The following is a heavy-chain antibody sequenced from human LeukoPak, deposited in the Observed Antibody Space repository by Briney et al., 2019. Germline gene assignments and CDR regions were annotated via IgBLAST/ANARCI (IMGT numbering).Heavy chain of an antibody. J-gene: IGHJ4*02. D-gene: IGHD3-22*01. CDR3: ARDGGNYYDSSGYYFFDY. Sequence: SVKVSCKASGGTFSSYAISWVRQAPGQGLEWMGGIIPIFGTANYAQKFQGRITITADESTSTAYMELSSLRSEDTAVYYCARDGGNYYDSSGYYFFDYWGQGTLVTVSS. CDR2: IIPIFGTA. V-gene: IGHV1-69*13. CDR1: GGTFSSYA.